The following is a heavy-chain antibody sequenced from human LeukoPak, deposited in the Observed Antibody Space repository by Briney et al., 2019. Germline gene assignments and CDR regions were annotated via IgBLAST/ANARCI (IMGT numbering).Heavy chain of an antibody. CDR3: ARQYYYDSSGYYFVDY. J-gene: IGHJ4*02. CDR2: ISYSGTT. V-gene: IGHV4-59*01. Sequence: SETLSLTCTVSGGSISSYYWSWIRQPPGKGLEWIGYISYSGTTNYNPSLKSRVTISVDTSKNQFSLKLSSVTAADTAVYYCARQYYYDSSGYYFVDYWGQGTLVTVSS. CDR1: GGSISSYY. D-gene: IGHD3-22*01.